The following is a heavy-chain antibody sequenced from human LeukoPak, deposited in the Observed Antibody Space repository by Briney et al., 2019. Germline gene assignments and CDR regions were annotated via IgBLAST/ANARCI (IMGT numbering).Heavy chain of an antibody. D-gene: IGHD4-17*01. CDR1: GYTFTSYD. J-gene: IGHJ6*02. V-gene: IGHV1-8*01. Sequence: ASVKVSCKASGYTFTSYDINWVRQATGQGLEWVGWMNPNSGNTGYAQKFQGRVTMTRNTSISTAYMELSSLRSEDTAVYYCARGYSDSLLFYYGMDVWGQGTTVTVSS. CDR2: MNPNSGNT. CDR3: ARGYSDSLLFYYGMDV.